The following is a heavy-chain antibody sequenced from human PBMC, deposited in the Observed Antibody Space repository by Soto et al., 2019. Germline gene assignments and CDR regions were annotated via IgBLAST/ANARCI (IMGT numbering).Heavy chain of an antibody. J-gene: IGHJ4*02. CDR2: IIPIFGTT. Sequence: SVKVSCKASGGTFSGYAISWVRQAPGQGLEWMGGIIPIFGTTFYAQNFQARVTIATDESTRTVYMDLSNLRSADTAVYYCATLGSPYSTGASDSVASHWGQGTLVTVSP. V-gene: IGHV1-69*05. CDR1: GGTFSGYA. D-gene: IGHD6-19*01. CDR3: ATLGSPYSTGASDSVASH.